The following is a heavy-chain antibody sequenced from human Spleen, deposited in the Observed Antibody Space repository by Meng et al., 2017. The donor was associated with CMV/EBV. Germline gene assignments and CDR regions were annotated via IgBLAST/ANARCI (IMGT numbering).Heavy chain of an antibody. J-gene: IGHJ5*02. CDR3: ARRPGPYSSSWYEGYWFDP. CDR2: IYSAGGT. CDR1: GFTVSSNY. Sequence: GGSLRLSCAASGFTVSSNYMSWVRQAPGKGLEWVSVIYSAGGTYYTDSVKGRFTISRDNSKNTVYLQMNSLRAEDTAVYYCARRPGPYSSSWYEGYWFDPWGQGTLVTVSS. V-gene: IGHV3-53*05. D-gene: IGHD6-13*01.